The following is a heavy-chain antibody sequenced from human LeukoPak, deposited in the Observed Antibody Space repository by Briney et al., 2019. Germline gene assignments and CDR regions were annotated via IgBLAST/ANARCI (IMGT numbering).Heavy chain of an antibody. D-gene: IGHD2-2*01. Sequence: SETLSLTCAVSGYSISSGYYWGWIRQPPGKGLEWIGSIYHSGGTYYNPSLKSRVTISVDTSKNQFSLKLSSVTAADTAVYYCARHTLGYCSSTSCYLGRAFDPWGQGTLVTVSS. CDR1: GYSISSGYY. CDR3: ARHTLGYCSSTSCYLGRAFDP. CDR2: IYHSGGT. V-gene: IGHV4-38-2*01. J-gene: IGHJ5*02.